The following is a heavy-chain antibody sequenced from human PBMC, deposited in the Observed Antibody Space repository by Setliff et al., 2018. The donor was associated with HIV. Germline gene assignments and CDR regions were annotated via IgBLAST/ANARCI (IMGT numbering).Heavy chain of an antibody. V-gene: IGHV3-74*01. Sequence: GGSLRLSCAASGFTFSSYWMHWVRQAPGKGLVWVSRIDRDGSSTAYADSVKGRFTISRDNAKNSLYLQMNSLRAEDTAVYHCARRYSSSSTGFDYWGQGTLVTVSS. J-gene: IGHJ4*02. D-gene: IGHD6-6*01. CDR3: ARRYSSSSTGFDY. CDR2: IDRDGSST. CDR1: GFTFSSYW.